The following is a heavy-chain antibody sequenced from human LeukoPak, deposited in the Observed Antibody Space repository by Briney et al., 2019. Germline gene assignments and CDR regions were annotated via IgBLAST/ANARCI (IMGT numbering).Heavy chain of an antibody. Sequence: SGGSLRLSCAASGFTFSNAWMTWVRQAPGKGLEWVGRIKSKIDGGTTEYGAPVKGRFTISRDDSKDTLYLQMNSLKTEDTAVYYCTADIRGYYDSSGPTGWGQGNLVTVSS. J-gene: IGHJ4*02. V-gene: IGHV3-15*01. CDR1: GFTFSNAW. D-gene: IGHD3-22*01. CDR3: TADIRGYYDSSGPTG. CDR2: IKSKIDGGTT.